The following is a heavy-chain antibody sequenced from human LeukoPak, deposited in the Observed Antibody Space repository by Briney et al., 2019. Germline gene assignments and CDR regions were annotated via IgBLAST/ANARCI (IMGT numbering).Heavy chain of an antibody. CDR3: TTDGFPPHFFDY. CDR1: GFTFSNAW. D-gene: IGHD2/OR15-2a*01. Sequence: GGSLRLSRAASGFTFSNAWMSWVRQAPGKGLEWVGRIKSKTDGGTRDYAAPVKGRFTISRDDSKNTLYLQMNSLKTEDTAVYYCTTDGFPPHFFDYWGQGTLVTVSS. CDR2: IKSKTDGGTR. J-gene: IGHJ4*02. V-gene: IGHV3-15*01.